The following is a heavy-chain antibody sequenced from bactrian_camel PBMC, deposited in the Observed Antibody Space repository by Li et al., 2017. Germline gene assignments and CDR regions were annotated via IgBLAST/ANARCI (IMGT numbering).Heavy chain of an antibody. D-gene: IGHD2*01. Sequence: HVQLVESGGGSVQAGGSLRLSCEASGYTLPMNMGWFRRLPGQEREGVAATAGGGRTDYADSVKGRFTISKDNVLNVLYLQMNSLKPEDTAMYYCAAVVCGSWYRPRLHRDDYNEWGKGTQVTVS. CDR2: TAGGGRT. J-gene: IGHJ4*01. CDR1: GYTLPMN. CDR3: AAVVCGSWYRPRLHRDDYNE. V-gene: IGHV3S53*01.